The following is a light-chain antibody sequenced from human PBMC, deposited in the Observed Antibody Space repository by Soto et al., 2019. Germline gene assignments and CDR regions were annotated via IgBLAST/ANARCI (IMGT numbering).Light chain of an antibody. CDR2: YND. CDR1: SSNIGAGYD. CDR3: QSYDSSLSVYV. V-gene: IGLV1-40*01. J-gene: IGLJ1*01. Sequence: QSVLTQPPSVSGAPGQRGTISCTGSSSNIGAGYDVHWYQQLPGTAPRALIYYNDNRPSGVPDRFSGSKSGTSASLAITGLQAEDEADYYCQSYDSSLSVYVFGTGTKVTVL.